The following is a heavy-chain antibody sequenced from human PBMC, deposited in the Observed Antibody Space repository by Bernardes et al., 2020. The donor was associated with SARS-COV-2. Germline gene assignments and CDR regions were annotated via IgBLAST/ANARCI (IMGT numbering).Heavy chain of an antibody. D-gene: IGHD6-6*01. CDR1: GFTFNNYG. CDR2: ISYEGSRR. J-gene: IGHJ6*02. CDR3: ASGVRQMSRLYYYHGLAV. Sequence: GGSLRLSCAASGFTFNNYGMYWVRQAPGKGLEWVAFISYEGSRRYYLDSLKGRFTISRDGSKSTLYLQMNSLRAEDTAVYYCASGVRQMSRLYYYHGLAVWGQGTTVTVS. V-gene: IGHV3-30*03.